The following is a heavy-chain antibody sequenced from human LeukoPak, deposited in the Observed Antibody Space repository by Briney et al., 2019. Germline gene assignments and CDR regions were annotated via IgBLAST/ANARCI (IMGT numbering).Heavy chain of an antibody. CDR1: GYTFTGYY. J-gene: IGHJ6*03. CDR3: AKQATYYDFWSGYYTGSYYMDV. V-gene: IGHV1-2*02. D-gene: IGHD3-3*01. CDR2: INPNSGGT. Sequence: ASVKVSCKASGYTFTGYYMHWVRQAPGQGLEWMGWINPNSGGTNYAQKFQGRVTMTRDTSISTAYMELSRLRSDDTAVYYCAKQATYYDFWSGYYTGSYYMDVWGKGTTVTVSS.